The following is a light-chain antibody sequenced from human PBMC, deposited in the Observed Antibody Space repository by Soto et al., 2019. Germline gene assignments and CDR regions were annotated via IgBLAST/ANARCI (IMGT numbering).Light chain of an antibody. CDR1: QSVSSSY. V-gene: IGKV3-20*01. CDR2: DAS. Sequence: EIVLTQSPGTLSLSPGERATLSCRASQSVSSSYLAWYQQKPGQAPSILIYDASTRATGIPDRFSGSGSGTDFTLTISTLEPEDFAVYYCQQYGSSRLTFGQGTKVEFK. J-gene: IGKJ1*01. CDR3: QQYGSSRLT.